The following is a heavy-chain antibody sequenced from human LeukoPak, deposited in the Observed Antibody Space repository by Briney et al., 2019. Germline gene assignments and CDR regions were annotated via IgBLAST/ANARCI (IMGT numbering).Heavy chain of an antibody. CDR2: IYPGDSDI. D-gene: IGHD2-8*01. Sequence: GESLQISCKGSGYSFTSYWIGWVRQMPGKGLEWMGIIYPGDSDIRYSPSFQGQVTISADKSISTAYLQWGSLKASDTAMYYCARWGYCTDGVCYPFDPWGQGTLVTVSS. CDR1: GYSFTSYW. CDR3: ARWGYCTDGVCYPFDP. V-gene: IGHV5-51*01. J-gene: IGHJ5*02.